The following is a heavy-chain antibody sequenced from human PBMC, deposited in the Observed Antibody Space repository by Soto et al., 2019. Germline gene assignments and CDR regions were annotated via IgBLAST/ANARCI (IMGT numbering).Heavy chain of an antibody. CDR1: GVTFSSYS. V-gene: IGHV3-21*01. Sequence: EVKLVESGGGLVKPGGSLRLSCAASGVTFSSYSMNWVRQAPGKGLEWVSSISSSSSDIFYAAALKGQLTTSRDKANNSLYVQMKSRRAEDTAVYYCATRYCTSTNCYSFDYWGQGVLVTVSS. CDR2: ISSSSSDI. CDR3: ATRYCTSTNCYSFDY. J-gene: IGHJ4*02. D-gene: IGHD2-2*01.